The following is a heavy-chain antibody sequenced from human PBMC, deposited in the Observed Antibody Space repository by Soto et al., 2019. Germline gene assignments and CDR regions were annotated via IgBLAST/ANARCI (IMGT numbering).Heavy chain of an antibody. Sequence: SETLSLTCTVSGGSFSGGGYYWSWIRQHPGKGLEWLGYISYSGSTKYKPSLQSRITISVETSKNQFSLRLTSVTAADTAISFCARTSIFGAVLNAFDIWGQGTMVTV. CDR1: GGSFSGGGYY. V-gene: IGHV4-31*03. D-gene: IGHD3-3*01. CDR2: ISYSGST. CDR3: ARTSIFGAVLNAFDI. J-gene: IGHJ3*02.